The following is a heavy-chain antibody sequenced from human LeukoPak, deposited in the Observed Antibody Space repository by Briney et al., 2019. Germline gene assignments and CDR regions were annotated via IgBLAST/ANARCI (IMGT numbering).Heavy chain of an antibody. CDR3: AREKYSSSSFFDY. V-gene: IGHV4-61*01. J-gene: IGHJ4*02. CDR2: IYYSGST. D-gene: IGHD6-6*01. CDR1: GGSISSSSYY. Sequence: SETLSLTCTVSGGSISSSSYYWGWIRQPPGKGLEWIGYIYYSGSTNYNPSLKSRVTISVDTSKNQFSLKLSSVTAADTAVYYCAREKYSSSSFFDYWGQGTLVTVSS.